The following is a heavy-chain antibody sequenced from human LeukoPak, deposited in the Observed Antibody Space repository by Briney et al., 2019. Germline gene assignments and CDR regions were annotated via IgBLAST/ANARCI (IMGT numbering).Heavy chain of an antibody. V-gene: IGHV1-18*01. CDR3: ARDSRLGFDY. J-gene: IGHJ4*02. CDR1: GYTFTSYG. Sequence: GASVKVSCKASGYTFTSYGISWVRQAPGQGLEWLGWISTYNGNTHYAQKLQGRVTMTTDTSTTTAYMELRSLRSDDTAVYYCARDSRLGFDYWGQEPWVPFSS. D-gene: IGHD7-27*01. CDR2: ISTYNGNT.